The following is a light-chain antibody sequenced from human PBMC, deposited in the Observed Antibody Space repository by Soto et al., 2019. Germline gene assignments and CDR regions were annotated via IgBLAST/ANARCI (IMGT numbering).Light chain of an antibody. CDR3: SSYTSSSTQV. Sequence: QSALTQPASVSGSPGQSITISCTGTSSDVGGYNYVSWYQHHPGKAPKLIIYDVSNRPSGVSNRFSGSKSGNTASLTISGLQAEDEADYYCSSYTSSSTQVFGTGTKVTVL. J-gene: IGLJ1*01. CDR2: DVS. CDR1: SSDVGGYNY. V-gene: IGLV2-14*03.